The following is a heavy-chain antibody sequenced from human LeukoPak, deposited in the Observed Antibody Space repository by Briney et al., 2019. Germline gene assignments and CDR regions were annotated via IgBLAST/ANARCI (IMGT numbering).Heavy chain of an antibody. CDR2: VYVTGST. CDR1: GDSISSYY. J-gene: IGHJ5*02. Sequence: SETLSLTCTVSGDSISSYYWSWIRQPAGKGLEWIGRVYVTGSTNLNPALQSQVTISVDTSKTQFSLKLPSVTAADPAVYYCARDRQWLVDHWPQGPLVTVP. D-gene: IGHD6-19*01. CDR3: ARDRQWLVDH. V-gene: IGHV4-4*07.